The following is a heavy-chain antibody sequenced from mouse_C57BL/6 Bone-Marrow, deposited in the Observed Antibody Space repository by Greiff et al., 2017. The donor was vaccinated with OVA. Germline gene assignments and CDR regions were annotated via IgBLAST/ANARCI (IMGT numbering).Heavy chain of an antibody. J-gene: IGHJ2*01. D-gene: IGHD1-1*01. V-gene: IGHV1-42*01. CDR2: INPSTGGT. CDR3: ARGHYYGSSYGDY. Sequence: VHVKQSGPELVKPGASVKISCKASGYSFTGYYMNWVKQSPEKSLEWIGEINPSTGGTTYNQKFKAKATLTVDKSSSTAYMQLKSLTSEDSAVYYCARGHYYGSSYGDYWGQGTTLTVSS. CDR1: GYSFTGYY.